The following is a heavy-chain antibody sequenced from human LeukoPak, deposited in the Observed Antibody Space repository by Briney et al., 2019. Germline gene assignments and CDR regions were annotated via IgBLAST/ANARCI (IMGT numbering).Heavy chain of an antibody. CDR3: ARPRSDGGNSDDAFDI. D-gene: IGHD4-23*01. J-gene: IGHJ3*02. V-gene: IGHV1-46*01. CDR2: INPSDGST. CDR1: GYTFTSYY. Sequence: ASVKVSCKASGYTFTSYYMHWVRQAPGQGLEWVGIINPSDGSTSYAQKFQGRVTMTRDMSTSTVYMQLSTLRSEDTAVYYCARPRSDGGNSDDAFDIWGQGTMVTVSS.